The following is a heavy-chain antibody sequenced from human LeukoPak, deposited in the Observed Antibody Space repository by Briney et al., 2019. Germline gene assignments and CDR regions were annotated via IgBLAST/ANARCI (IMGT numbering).Heavy chain of an antibody. CDR1: GGSISSSSYY. D-gene: IGHD2-15*01. CDR3: ARHYCSGGSCYPFDY. J-gene: IGHJ4*02. V-gene: IGHV4-39*01. Sequence: SETLSLTCTVSGGSISSSSYYWSWIRQPPGKVLEWIGEINHSGSTNYNPSLKNRVTISLDTSKKQFSLKLSSVTAADTAVYYCARHYCSGGSCYPFDYWGQGTLVTVSS. CDR2: INHSGST.